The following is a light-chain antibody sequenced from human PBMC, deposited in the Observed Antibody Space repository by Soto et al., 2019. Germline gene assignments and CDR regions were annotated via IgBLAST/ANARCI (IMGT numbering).Light chain of an antibody. Sequence: QSALTQPASVSGSPGQSITISCTGTRSDVGSYNLVSWYQQHPGKAPKLMIYEGSKRPSGVSNRFSGSKSGNTASLTISGLQAEDEAEYYCCSYAGSSTWVFGGGTQLTVL. V-gene: IGLV2-23*01. CDR2: EGS. CDR1: RSDVGSYNL. J-gene: IGLJ3*02. CDR3: CSYAGSSTWV.